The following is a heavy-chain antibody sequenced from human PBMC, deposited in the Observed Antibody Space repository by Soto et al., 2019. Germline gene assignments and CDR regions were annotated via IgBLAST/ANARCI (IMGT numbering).Heavy chain of an antibody. CDR3: ARDPATYSSSSVWFDP. D-gene: IGHD6-6*01. J-gene: IGHJ5*02. Sequence: GASVKVSCKASGYTFTIYYMHWVRQAPGQGLEWMGIINPSGGSTSYAQKFQGRVTMTRDTSTSTVYMELSSLRSEDTAVYYCARDPATYSSSSVWFDPWGQGTLVTVSS. V-gene: IGHV1-46*01. CDR1: GYTFTIYY. CDR2: INPSGGST.